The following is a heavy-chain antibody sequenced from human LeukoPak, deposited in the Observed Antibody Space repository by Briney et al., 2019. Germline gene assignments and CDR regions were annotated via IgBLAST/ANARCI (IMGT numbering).Heavy chain of an antibody. D-gene: IGHD5-18*01. J-gene: IGHJ4*02. V-gene: IGHV4-39*01. CDR3: ASPRGFSYGYFEY. CDR1: GGSISSSSAY. CDR2: IYYRKNT. Sequence: SETLPLTFTVSGGSISSSSAYWGWIRQPPGKGLEWIGSIYYRKNTYQNPSLKSRVNISPDPSKNQFSLTQGYVSGTDNAVLYCASPRGFSYGYFEYLGQGTLVTVSS.